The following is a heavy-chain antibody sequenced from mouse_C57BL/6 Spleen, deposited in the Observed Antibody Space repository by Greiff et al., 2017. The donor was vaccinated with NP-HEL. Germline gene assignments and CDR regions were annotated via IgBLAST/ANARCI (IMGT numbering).Heavy chain of an antibody. CDR1: GYTFTSYW. CDR2: IDPSDSYT. J-gene: IGHJ2*01. D-gene: IGHD1-1*01. Sequence: QVQLQQPGAELVRPGTSVKLSCKASGYTFTSYWMHWVKQRPGQGLEWIGVIDPSDSYTNYNQKFKGKATLTVDTSSSTAYMQLSSLTSENSAVYYCARSGYGSSKFDYWGQGTTLTVSS. V-gene: IGHV1-59*01. CDR3: ARSGYGSSKFDY.